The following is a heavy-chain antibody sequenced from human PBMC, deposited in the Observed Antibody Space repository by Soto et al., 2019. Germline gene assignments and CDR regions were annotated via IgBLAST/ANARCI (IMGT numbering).Heavy chain of an antibody. CDR1: GGSISSRTFW. D-gene: IGHD4-4*01. J-gene: IGHJ4*02. CDR3: ARHPRDDYNYGGSGIFDY. Sequence: QLQLQESGPGLVKPSETLSLTCSVSGGSISSRTFWWAWIRQPPGKGLEWIGDMYYSGSSYSSPSFKSRVTLSVDTSKNQLSLKLNSVTAADTAVYYCARHPRDDYNYGGSGIFDYWGQGTLVTVSS. CDR2: MYYSGSS. V-gene: IGHV4-39*01.